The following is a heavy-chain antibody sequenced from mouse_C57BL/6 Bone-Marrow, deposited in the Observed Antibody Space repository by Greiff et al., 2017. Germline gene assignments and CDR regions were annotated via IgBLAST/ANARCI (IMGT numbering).Heavy chain of an antibody. J-gene: IGHJ3*01. CDR1: GFNIKDYY. V-gene: IGHV14-1*01. CDR3: TTPGFITTVVPFAY. D-gene: IGHD1-1*01. Sequence: VQLQQSGAELVRPGASVKLSCTASGFNIKDYYMHWVKQRPEQGLEWIGRIDPEDGDTEYAPKFQGKATMTADTSSNPAYLQLSSLTSEDAAVYDGTTPGFITTVVPFAYWGQGTLVTVSA. CDR2: IDPEDGDT.